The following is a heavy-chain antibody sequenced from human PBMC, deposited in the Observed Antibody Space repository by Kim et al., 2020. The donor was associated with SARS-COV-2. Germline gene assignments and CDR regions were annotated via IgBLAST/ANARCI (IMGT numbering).Heavy chain of an antibody. V-gene: IGHV3-48*02. Sequence: ISYAEPVEGRFTISRDNVKNSLYLQMHSLRDEDTAVYYCARVGEIAAADYWGQGTLVTVSS. J-gene: IGHJ4*02. CDR2: I. D-gene: IGHD6-13*01. CDR3: ARVGEIAAADY.